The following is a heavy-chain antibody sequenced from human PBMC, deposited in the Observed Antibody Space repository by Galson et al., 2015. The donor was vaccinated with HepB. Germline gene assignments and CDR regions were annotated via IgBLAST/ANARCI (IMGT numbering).Heavy chain of an antibody. CDR3: ARILSPRGLAATDDY. V-gene: IGHV2-70*11. CDR1: GSSLTTNGMC. CDR2: IDWDDDK. Sequence: PALVKPTQTLTLTCSFSGSSLTTNGMCVTWIRQPPGKALEWLARIDWDDDKYYSASLKTRLTISKDTSRNQVVLTMTNMDPADTATYYCARILSPRGLAATDDYWGQGTLVTVSS. J-gene: IGHJ4*02. D-gene: IGHD6-13*01.